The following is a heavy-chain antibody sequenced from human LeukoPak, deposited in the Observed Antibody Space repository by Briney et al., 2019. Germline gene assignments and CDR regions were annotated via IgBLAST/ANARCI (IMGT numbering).Heavy chain of an antibody. Sequence: GASVKVSFRSSGYTFTDYYIHWVRQAPGQGLEWVGWINPDNGGTNYAQKFQGRVTMTRDTSIRTVYMDLSRLRSDDTAVFYCTREARVGNWFDPWGQGTQVTVSS. D-gene: IGHD2-2*01. CDR1: GYTFTDYY. J-gene: IGHJ5*02. V-gene: IGHV1-2*02. CDR3: TREARVGNWFDP. CDR2: INPDNGGT.